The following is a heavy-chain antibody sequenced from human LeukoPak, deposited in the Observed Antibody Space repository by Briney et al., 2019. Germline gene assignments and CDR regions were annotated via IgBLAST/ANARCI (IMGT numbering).Heavy chain of an antibody. D-gene: IGHD6-6*01. J-gene: IGHJ5*02. CDR3: ARTSSSYNWFDP. Sequence: ASVKVSCKASGYTFTSYDINWVRQATGQGLEWMGWINPNSGGTNYAQKFQGRVTMARDTSISTAYMELSRLRSDDTAVYYCARTSSSYNWFDPWGQGTLVTVSS. CDR1: GYTFTSYD. V-gene: IGHV1-2*02. CDR2: INPNSGGT.